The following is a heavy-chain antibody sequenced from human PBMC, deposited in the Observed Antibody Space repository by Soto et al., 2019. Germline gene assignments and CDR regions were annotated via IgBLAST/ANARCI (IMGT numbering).Heavy chain of an antibody. CDR3: AKSPTPTVIDLASHVFDV. V-gene: IGHV3-23*01. CDR2: ISGSSGST. CDR1: GFTFNNYA. Sequence: EVQLLESGGGLVQPGGSLRLSCAASGFTFNNYAMTWVRQAPGKGMEWVSGISGSSGSTNYADSVKGRFTISRDNSKYTLYLQMSSLRAEDTAVYYCAKSPTPTVIDLASHVFDVWGQGTMVTVSS. J-gene: IGHJ3*01. D-gene: IGHD2-2*01.